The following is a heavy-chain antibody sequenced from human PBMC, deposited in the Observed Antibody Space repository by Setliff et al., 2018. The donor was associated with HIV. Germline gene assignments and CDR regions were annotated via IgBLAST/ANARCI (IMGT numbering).Heavy chain of an antibody. D-gene: IGHD6-19*01. J-gene: IGHJ4*02. CDR2: INPNSGGT. V-gene: IGHV1-2*06. Sequence: ASVKVSCKASGYTFTSYYMHWVRQAPGQGLEWMGRINPNSGGTNYAQKFQGRVTMTSDTSTSTVYMELNSLRAEDTAVYYCARRYSGWFDYWGQGTLVTVPQ. CDR1: GYTFTSYY. CDR3: ARRYSGWFDY.